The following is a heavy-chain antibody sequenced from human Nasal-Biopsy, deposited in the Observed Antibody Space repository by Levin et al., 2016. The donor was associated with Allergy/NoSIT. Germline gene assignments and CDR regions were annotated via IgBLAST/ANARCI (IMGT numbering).Heavy chain of an antibody. V-gene: IGHV3-23*01. CDR2: ITGSGDNT. CDR1: GFTFSTHA. J-gene: IGHJ4*02. CDR3: ARYYGGGMTTIWDY. Sequence: GESLKISCAASGFTFSTHAMTWVRQAPGKGLEWVSVITGSGDNTDYAGSVKGRFTVSRDNSKNTLYLQMDSLRAEDTAVYYCARYYGGGMTTIWDYWGQGTLVTVSS. D-gene: IGHD4-23*01.